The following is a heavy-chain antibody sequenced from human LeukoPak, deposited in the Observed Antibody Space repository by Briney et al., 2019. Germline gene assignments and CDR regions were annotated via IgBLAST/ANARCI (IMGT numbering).Heavy chain of an antibody. D-gene: IGHD5-18*01. CDR3: ARGTFRNVHTAMAASRFDP. CDR1: GYTFTGYY. V-gene: IGHV1-2*02. Sequence: GASVKVSCKASGYTFTGYYIHWVRLAPGQGLEWMGWINPDSGGTNYLQKFQGRVTMTRDTSISIAYMELSRLRSDDTAVYFCARGTFRNVHTAMAASRFDPWGQGTLVTVPS. J-gene: IGHJ5*02. CDR2: INPDSGGT.